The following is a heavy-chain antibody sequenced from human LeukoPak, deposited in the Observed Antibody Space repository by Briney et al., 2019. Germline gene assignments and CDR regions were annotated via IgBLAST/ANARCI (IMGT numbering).Heavy chain of an antibody. D-gene: IGHD3-10*01. CDR2: ISAYNGNT. CDR3: ARDLGDTYGSVGDFDY. J-gene: IGHJ4*02. Sequence: ASVKVSCKASGYTFTSYGISWVRQAPGQGLEWMVWISAYNGNTNYAQKLQGRVTMTTDTSTSTAYMELRSLRSDDTAVYYCARDLGDTYGSVGDFDYWGQGTLVTVSS. CDR1: GYTFTSYG. V-gene: IGHV1-18*01.